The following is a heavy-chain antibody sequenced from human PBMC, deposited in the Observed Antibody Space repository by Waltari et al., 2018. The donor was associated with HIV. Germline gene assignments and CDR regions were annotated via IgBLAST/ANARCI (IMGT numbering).Heavy chain of an antibody. J-gene: IGHJ6*02. CDR3: ARPYCSSPSCYRPPYGMDV. D-gene: IGHD2-2*01. Sequence: QVRLVQSGSELKKPGASVKVSCKASGYTFTSQAMNWVRQVPGQGLEWMGWINTNTGNPTYAQGFTGRFVFSLDTSVSTAYLQISSLKAEDTAVYYCARPYCSSPSCYRPPYGMDVWGQGTTVSVSS. CDR1: GYTFTSQA. CDR2: INTNTGNP. V-gene: IGHV7-4-1*02.